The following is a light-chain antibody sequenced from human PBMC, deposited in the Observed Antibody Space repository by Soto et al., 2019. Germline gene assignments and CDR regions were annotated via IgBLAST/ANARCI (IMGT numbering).Light chain of an antibody. CDR3: GLFTSSATWV. J-gene: IGLJ3*02. Sequence: QSALTQPPSVSGSPGQSVTISCTVTSSDVGDYEHVSWYQLAPGTAPKLLISDVINRPSGVPDRFSGSKSGNTPSLTISGLQAEDEADYYCGLFTSSATWVFGGGTKVT. CDR1: SSDVGDYEH. CDR2: DVI. V-gene: IGLV2-18*01.